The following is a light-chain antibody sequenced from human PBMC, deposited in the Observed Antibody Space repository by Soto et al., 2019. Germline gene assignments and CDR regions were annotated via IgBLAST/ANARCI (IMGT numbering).Light chain of an antibody. CDR3: QQYSSYSAWT. CDR2: DAS. CDR1: QSINKW. V-gene: IGKV1-5*01. J-gene: IGKJ1*01. Sequence: RVPITCLASQSINKWLAWHQQKPGKAPKLLIYDASSLQSGVPPRLSGSGSGTEFTLTIRSLQPDDIATYYCQQYSSYSAWTFGEGTKVDI.